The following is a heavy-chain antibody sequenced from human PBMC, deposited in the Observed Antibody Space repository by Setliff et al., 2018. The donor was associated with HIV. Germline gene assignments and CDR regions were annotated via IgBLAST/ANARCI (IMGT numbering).Heavy chain of an antibody. CDR1: GFTFSSYS. CDR2: ISSSSSTI. D-gene: IGHD4-17*01. V-gene: IGHV3-48*01. J-gene: IGHJ6*03. Sequence: GGSLRLSCAASGFTFSSYSMNWVRQAPGKGLEWVSYISSSSSTIYYADSVKGRFTISRDNAKNSLYLQMNSLRAEDTAVYYCAKARVDGDYYYYYYMDVWGKGTTVTVSS. CDR3: AKARVDGDYYYYYYMDV.